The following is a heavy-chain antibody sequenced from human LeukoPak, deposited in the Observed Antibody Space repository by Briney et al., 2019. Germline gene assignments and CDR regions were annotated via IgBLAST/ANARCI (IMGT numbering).Heavy chain of an antibody. D-gene: IGHD3-22*01. J-gene: IGHJ4*02. CDR3: ARDSDASGYYYNY. Sequence: PSETLSLTCTVSGGSISSGGYYWGWIRQPPGKGLEWIGSIYHSGSTYYNPSLKSRVTMSVDTSKNQFSLKLSSVTAADTAVYYCARDSDASGYYYNYWGQGTLVTVSS. V-gene: IGHV4-39*07. CDR2: IYHSGST. CDR1: GGSISSGGYY.